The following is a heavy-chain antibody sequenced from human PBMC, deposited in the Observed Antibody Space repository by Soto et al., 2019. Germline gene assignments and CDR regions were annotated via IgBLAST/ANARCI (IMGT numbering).Heavy chain of an antibody. CDR1: GYTFTSYG. J-gene: IGHJ4*02. D-gene: IGHD2-2*01. CDR3: ARDLNIGVGPAADPPYY. Sequence: GSSVKLSCKASGYTFTSYGISWVRQAPGQGLEWMGWISAYNGNTNYAQKLQGRVTMTTDTSTSTAYMELRSLRSDDTAVYYCARDLNIGVGPAADPPYYRGRGTLVTVSS. V-gene: IGHV1-18*01. CDR2: ISAYNGNT.